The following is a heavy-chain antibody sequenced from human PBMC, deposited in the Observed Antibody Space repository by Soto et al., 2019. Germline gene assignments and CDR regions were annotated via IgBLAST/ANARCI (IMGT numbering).Heavy chain of an antibody. D-gene: IGHD6-6*01. CDR2: INHSGST. CDR1: GGSFSGYY. V-gene: IGHV4-34*01. CDR3: ARFEYSNSPFDY. J-gene: IGHJ4*02. Sequence: SETLSLTCAVYGGSFSGYYWSWIRQPPGKGLEWIGEINHSGSTNYNPSLKSRVTISVDTSKNQFSLKLSSVTAADTAVYYCARFEYSNSPFDYWGQGTLVTVSS.